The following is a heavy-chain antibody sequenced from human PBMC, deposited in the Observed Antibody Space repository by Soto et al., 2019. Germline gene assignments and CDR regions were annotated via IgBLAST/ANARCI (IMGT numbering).Heavy chain of an antibody. V-gene: IGHV1-24*01. CDR3: ATRTTMVRGVMFDP. Sequence: ASVKVSCKVSGYTLTELSMHWVRQAPGKGLEWMGGFDPEDGETIYAQKFKGRVTMTENTSTDKAYMELSSLRSEDTAVYYCATRTTMVRGVMFDPWGQGTLVTVSS. CDR2: FDPEDGET. CDR1: GYTLTELS. J-gene: IGHJ5*02. D-gene: IGHD3-10*01.